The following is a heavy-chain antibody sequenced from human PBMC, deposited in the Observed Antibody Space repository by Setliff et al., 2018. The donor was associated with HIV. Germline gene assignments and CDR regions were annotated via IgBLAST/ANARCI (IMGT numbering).Heavy chain of an antibody. CDR2: IDPEDGET. CDR1: GYTFVDFY. D-gene: IGHD2-2*02. J-gene: IGHJ6*03. CDR3: ATDRGAIEDGRRFYYMDV. Sequence: GASVKVSCKGSGYTFVDFYMHWVKEAPGRGLEWMGRIDPEDGETIYAENFQGRVTITADTSTDTAYMEVSSLISDDTAVYYCATDRGAIEDGRRFYYMDVWGKGTTVTVSS. V-gene: IGHV1-69-2*01.